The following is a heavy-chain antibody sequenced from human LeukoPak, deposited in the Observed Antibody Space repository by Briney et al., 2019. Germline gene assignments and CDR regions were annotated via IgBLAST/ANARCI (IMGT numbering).Heavy chain of an antibody. CDR2: ISGSGGST. J-gene: IGHJ4*02. CDR3: AKDRGSPVVVTAFDY. D-gene: IGHD2-21*02. Sequence: GGSLRLSCAASGFTFSSYAMTWVRQAPGNGLEWVSTISGSGGSTYNADSVKGRFTISRDNSKNTLYLQMNSLRAEDTAVYYCAKDRGSPVVVTAFDYWGQGTLVTVSS. CDR1: GFTFSSYA. V-gene: IGHV3-23*01.